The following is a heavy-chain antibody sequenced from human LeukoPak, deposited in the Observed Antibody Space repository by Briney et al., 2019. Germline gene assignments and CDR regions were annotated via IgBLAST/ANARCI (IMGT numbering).Heavy chain of an antibody. J-gene: IGHJ3*02. CDR2: IYPDGSDT. V-gene: IGHV5-51*01. D-gene: IGHD6-13*01. CDR1: GYSFPNYW. Sequence: GESLQISCKGSGYSFPNYWIGWGRQMPGKGLEWMGMIYPDGSDTRYSPSFQGQVIITTDKSITAAYLQWSSLKASDTAMYYCARRYTSSPKEPFDIWGQGTMVTVSS. CDR3: ARRYTSSPKEPFDI.